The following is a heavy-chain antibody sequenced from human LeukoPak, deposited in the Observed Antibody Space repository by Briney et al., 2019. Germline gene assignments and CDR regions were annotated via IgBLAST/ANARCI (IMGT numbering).Heavy chain of an antibody. CDR2: IRQRGSDK. Sequence: PGGSLRLSCAASGFTFSNYWMSWVRQAPGKGLEWVANIRQRGSDKYYVDSVKGRFTISRDNAENSLYLQVNSLRAEDTAVYYCARHEGEVADDYGDYEEATQYYYYGMDVWGQGTTVTVSS. V-gene: IGHV3-7*01. D-gene: IGHD4-17*01. CDR1: GFTFSNYW. CDR3: ARHEGEVADDYGDYEEATQYYYYGMDV. J-gene: IGHJ6*02.